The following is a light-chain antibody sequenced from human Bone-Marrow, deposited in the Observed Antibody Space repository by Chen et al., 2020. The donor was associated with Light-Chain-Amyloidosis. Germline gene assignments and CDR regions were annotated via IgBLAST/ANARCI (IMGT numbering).Light chain of an antibody. J-gene: IGKJ3*01. V-gene: IGKV1-39*01. CDR1: QTISIY. CDR3: KQSYTTPFT. Sequence: DIQMTQTPSSLSASVGDRVTITCRASQTISIYVNWYQQKPGIAPKLLIFSTSTLQSGVPSRFSGSGSGTDFTLTINSLQTEDFASYYCKQSYTTPFTFGPGT. CDR2: STS.